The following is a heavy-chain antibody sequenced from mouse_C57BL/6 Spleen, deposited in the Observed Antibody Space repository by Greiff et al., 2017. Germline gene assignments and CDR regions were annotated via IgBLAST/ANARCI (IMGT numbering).Heavy chain of an antibody. J-gene: IGHJ4*01. CDR3: ASYDSVYYAMDY. V-gene: IGHV5-4*03. D-gene: IGHD2-4*01. Sequence: EVKLMESGGGLVKPGGSLKLSCAASGFTFSSYAMSWVRHTPEKRLEWVATISDGGSYTYYPDNVKGRFTISRDNAKNNLYLQMSHLKSEDTAMYYCASYDSVYYAMDYWGQGTSVTVSS. CDR1: GFTFSSYA. CDR2: ISDGGSYT.